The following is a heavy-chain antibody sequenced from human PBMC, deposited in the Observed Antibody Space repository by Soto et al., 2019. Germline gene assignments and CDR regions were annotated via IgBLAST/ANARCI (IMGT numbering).Heavy chain of an antibody. Sequence: SETLSLTCTLSGGSISSYYWSWIRQPPGKGLEWIGYIYFRGSTNYNPSLKSRVTISVDTSKNQFSLKLSSVTAADTAVYYCASHMVRGVPFGYWGQGTLVTVSS. CDR3: ASHMVRGVPFGY. CDR1: GGSISSYY. J-gene: IGHJ4*02. D-gene: IGHD3-10*01. V-gene: IGHV4-59*08. CDR2: IYFRGST.